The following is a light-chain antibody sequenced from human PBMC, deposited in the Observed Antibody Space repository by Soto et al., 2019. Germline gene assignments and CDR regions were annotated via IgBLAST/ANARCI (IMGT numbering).Light chain of an antibody. J-gene: IGKJ3*01. CDR3: QQSHRTPFT. Sequence: DIQMTQSPSSMSESVGARVTITCRASQSISSYLNWYQQKPGKAPKLLIYAASSLQSGVPARFSGSGSGTDFTLTISSLQPEDFATYYCQQSHRTPFTFGPGTKVDIK. CDR2: AAS. CDR1: QSISSY. V-gene: IGKV1-39*01.